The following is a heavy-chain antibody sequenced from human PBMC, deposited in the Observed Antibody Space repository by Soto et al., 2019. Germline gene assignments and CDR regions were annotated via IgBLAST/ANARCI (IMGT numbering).Heavy chain of an antibody. Sequence: PWGSLLLSCTASVFIFSSYTINWVRQAPGKGLDWVSSISGSGSYIYIADSMKGRITISRDNAQNSVHLQMNSLRVEDTAVYYCARAGLEPANAFDVWGQGTKVTVSS. J-gene: IGHJ3*01. CDR1: VFIFSSYT. CDR3: ARAGLEPANAFDV. V-gene: IGHV3-21*06. CDR2: ISGSGSYI. D-gene: IGHD2-2*01.